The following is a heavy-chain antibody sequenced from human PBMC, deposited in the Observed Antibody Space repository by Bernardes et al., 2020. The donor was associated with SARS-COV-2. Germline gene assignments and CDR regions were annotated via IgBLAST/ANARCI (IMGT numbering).Heavy chain of an antibody. CDR3: ARQIPIYCSSTSCYDNWFDA. CDR2: IYYSGST. J-gene: IGHJ5*02. Sequence: SETLSLTCTVSGGSISSSSYYWGWIRQPPGKGLEWIGSIYYSGSTYYNPSLKSRVTISVDTSKNQFSLKLSSVTAADTAVYYCARQIPIYCSSTSCYDNWFDAGGQRP. D-gene: IGHD2-2*01. V-gene: IGHV4-39*01. CDR1: GGSISSSSYY.